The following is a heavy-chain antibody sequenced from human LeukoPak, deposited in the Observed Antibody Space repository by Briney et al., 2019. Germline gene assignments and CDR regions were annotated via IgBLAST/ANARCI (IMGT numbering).Heavy chain of an antibody. CDR3: AKDKLKVTTGWYFDL. D-gene: IGHD4-17*01. J-gene: IGHJ2*01. CDR1: GFTFSSYG. Sequence: GRSLRLSCAASGFTFSSYGMHWVRQAPGKGLEWVSAISGSGGSTYYADSVKGRFTISRDNSKNTLYLQMNSLRAEDTAVYYCAKDKLKVTTGWYFDLWGRGTLVTVSS. V-gene: IGHV3-23*01. CDR2: ISGSGGST.